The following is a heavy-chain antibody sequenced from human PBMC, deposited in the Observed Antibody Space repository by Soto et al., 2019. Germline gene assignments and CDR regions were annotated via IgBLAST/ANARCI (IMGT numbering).Heavy chain of an antibody. CDR3: AKDAKYYIASDY. J-gene: IGHJ4*02. V-gene: IGHV3-30*18. CDR2: ISYDGSNK. Sequence: GGSLRLSCAASGFTFSSYGMHWVRQAPGKGLEWVAVISYDGSNKYYADSVKGRFTISRDNSKNTLYLQMNSLRAEDTAVYYCAKDAKYYIASDYWGQGTLVTVSS. CDR1: GFTFSSYG. D-gene: IGHD6-13*01.